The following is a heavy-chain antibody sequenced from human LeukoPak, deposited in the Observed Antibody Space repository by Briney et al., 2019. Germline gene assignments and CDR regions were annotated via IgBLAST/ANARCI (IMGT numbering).Heavy chain of an antibody. CDR3: AKDLGSGSYYDY. V-gene: IGHV3-23*01. CDR1: GFTFSSYA. D-gene: IGHD3-10*02. Sequence: GGSLRLSCAASGFTFSSYAMSWVRQAPGKGLEWVSAIRGSGDRTHYADSVKGRFTISRDNSKNTLYLQMNSLRAEDTAVYYCAKDLGSGSYYDYWGQGTLVTVSS. CDR2: IRGSGDRT. J-gene: IGHJ4*02.